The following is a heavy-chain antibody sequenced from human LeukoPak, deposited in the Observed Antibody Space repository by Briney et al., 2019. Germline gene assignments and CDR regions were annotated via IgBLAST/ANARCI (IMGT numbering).Heavy chain of an antibody. V-gene: IGHV1-8*01. CDR1: GYTFTNYD. J-gene: IGHJ5*02. Sequence: ASVKVSCKASGYTFTNYDINWVRQATGQGLEWMGWMNPNSGNTGYARKFQGRVTMTRNTSISTAYMELSSLRSEDTAVYYCARGRWGAAVGSWFDPWGQGTLVTVSS. CDR2: MNPNSGNT. D-gene: IGHD6-13*01. CDR3: ARGRWGAAVGSWFDP.